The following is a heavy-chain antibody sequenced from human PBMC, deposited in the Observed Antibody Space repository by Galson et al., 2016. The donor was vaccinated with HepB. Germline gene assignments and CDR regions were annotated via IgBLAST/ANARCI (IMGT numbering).Heavy chain of an antibody. CDR3: ARHEYFFGSGTDRGFDP. CDR2: VYYSGST. Sequence: SETLSLTCTVSGASVSSSNYYWGWIRQPPGKGLEWIGTVYYSGSTYYKSSLKSRITISVDTSKNQFSLILRSVTAADTAVYYCARHEYFFGSGTDRGFDPWGQGILVTVSS. CDR1: GASVSSSNYY. D-gene: IGHD3-10*01. J-gene: IGHJ5*02. V-gene: IGHV4-39*01.